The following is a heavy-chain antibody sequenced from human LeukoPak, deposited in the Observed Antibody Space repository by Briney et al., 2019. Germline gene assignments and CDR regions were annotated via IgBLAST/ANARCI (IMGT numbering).Heavy chain of an antibody. J-gene: IGHJ4*02. CDR2: MNPDGSTK. V-gene: IGHV3-7*05. CDR1: GFTFSSYW. D-gene: IGHD5-12*01. CDR3: ARDSAYSAFDY. Sequence: GGSLRLSCAASGFTFSSYWMDWVRQAPGKGLEWVANMNPDGSTKNYVDSVRGRFTISRDNAKNSLYLQMNSLRADDTAVYYCARDSAYSAFDYWGQGTLVPVSS.